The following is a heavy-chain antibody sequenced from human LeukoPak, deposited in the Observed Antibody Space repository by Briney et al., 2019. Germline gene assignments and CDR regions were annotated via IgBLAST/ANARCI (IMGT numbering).Heavy chain of an antibody. V-gene: IGHV3-23*01. J-gene: IGHJ4*02. CDR3: AKDLYYDFWSHQGNYFDY. CDR1: GSTFSSYA. Sequence: GGSLRLSCVASGSTFSSYAMSWVRQAPGKGLEWVSAISGSDSSTYYADSVKGRFTISRDNSKNTLSLQMNSLRAEDTAVYYCAKDLYYDFWSHQGNYFDYWGQGTLVTVSS. D-gene: IGHD3-3*01. CDR2: ISGSDSST.